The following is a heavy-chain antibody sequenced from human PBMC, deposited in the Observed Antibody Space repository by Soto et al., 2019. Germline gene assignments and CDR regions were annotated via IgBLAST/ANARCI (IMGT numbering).Heavy chain of an antibody. D-gene: IGHD3-22*01. J-gene: IGHJ3*02. CDR1: GYSFTTYN. V-gene: IGHV1-46*01. CDR2: VNPSSGTT. CDR3: ARDLLQHTYYYDSSGYYSPDAFDI. Sequence: ASVKVSCKASGYSFTTYNIHWVRQAPGQGLEWMGVVNPSSGTTSYAQKFQGRVTMTRDTSTSTAYMELSSLRSEDTAVYYCARDLLQHTYYYDSSGYYSPDAFDIWGQGTMVTVSS.